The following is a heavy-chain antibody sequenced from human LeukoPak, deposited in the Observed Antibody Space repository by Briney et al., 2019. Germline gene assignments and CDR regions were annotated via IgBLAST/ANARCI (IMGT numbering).Heavy chain of an antibody. V-gene: IGHV4-39*01. D-gene: IGHD5-24*01. CDR3: ARHLDGYNGFDP. CDR2: IYYSGST. J-gene: IGHJ5*02. Sequence: SGTLSLACTVSGGSISGSSYYWGWIRQPPGKDLEWIGSIYYSGSTYYNPSLKSRVTISVDTSKNQFSLKLSSVTAADTAVYYCARHLDGYNGFDPWGQGTPVTVSS. CDR1: GGSISGSSYY.